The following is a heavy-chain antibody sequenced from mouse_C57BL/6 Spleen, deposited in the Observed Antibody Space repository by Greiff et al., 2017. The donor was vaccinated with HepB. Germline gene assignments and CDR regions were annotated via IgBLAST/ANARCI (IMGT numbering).Heavy chain of an antibody. CDR3: ARIKKIVATYFDY. V-gene: IGHV1S81*02. J-gene: IGHJ2*01. CDR1: GYTFTSYW. CDR2: TNPTNGRT. D-gene: IGHD1-1*01. Sequence: VQLQQSGAELVKSGASVKMSCKASGYTFTSYWMHWVKQRLGQGLEWFAETNPTNGRTYYNEKFKSKATLTVDKSSSTAYMLLSGTTFEDSAGYYCARIKKIVATYFDYWSQGTTLTVSS.